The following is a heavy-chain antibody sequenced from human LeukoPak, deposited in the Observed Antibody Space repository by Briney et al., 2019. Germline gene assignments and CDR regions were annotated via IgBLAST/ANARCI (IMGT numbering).Heavy chain of an antibody. Sequence: PGGSLRLSCAGSGFTFGRYWMSWVRQAPGKGLEWVSYVSSRGSTIYYADSVKGRFTISRDNAKNSLYLQMNSLRAEDTAVYYCARDGCSSTSCYDYWGQGTLVTVSS. CDR1: GFTFGRYW. D-gene: IGHD2-2*01. CDR2: VSSRGSTI. J-gene: IGHJ4*02. CDR3: ARDGCSSTSCYDY. V-gene: IGHV3-48*03.